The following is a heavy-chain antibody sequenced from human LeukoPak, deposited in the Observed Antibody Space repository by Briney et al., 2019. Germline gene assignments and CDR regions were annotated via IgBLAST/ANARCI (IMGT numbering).Heavy chain of an antibody. J-gene: IGHJ6*02. Sequence: SETLSLTCTVSGGSISSYYWSWIRQPPRKGLEWIGYIYYSGSTNYNPSLKSRVTISVDTSKNQFSLKLSSVTAADTAVYYCARDGWRSTYYDFWSGDYYYYYGMDVWGQGTTVTVSS. CDR1: GGSISSYY. D-gene: IGHD3-3*01. CDR2: IYYSGST. V-gene: IGHV4-59*01. CDR3: ARDGWRSTYYDFWSGDYYYYYGMDV.